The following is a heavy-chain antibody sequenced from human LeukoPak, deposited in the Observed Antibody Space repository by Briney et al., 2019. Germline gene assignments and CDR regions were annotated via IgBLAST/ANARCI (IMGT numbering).Heavy chain of an antibody. Sequence: GASVKVSCKASGYTFTSYGISWVRQAPGQGLEWMGWISAYNGNTNYAQKLQGRVTMTTDTSTSTAYMELRSLRSDDTAVYYCARQAGRLGLRSGYYYYMDVWGKGTTVTISS. CDR3: ARQAGRLGLRSGYYYYMDV. V-gene: IGHV1-18*01. CDR1: GYTFTSYG. CDR2: ISAYNGNT. J-gene: IGHJ6*03. D-gene: IGHD5-12*01.